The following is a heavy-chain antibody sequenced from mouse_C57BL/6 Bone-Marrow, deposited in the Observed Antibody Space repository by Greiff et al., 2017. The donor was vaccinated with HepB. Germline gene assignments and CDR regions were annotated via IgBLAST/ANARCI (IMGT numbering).Heavy chain of an antibody. CDR3: ARDSDGYYFYFDY. V-gene: IGHV3-6*01. J-gene: IGHJ2*01. CDR1: GYSITSGYY. D-gene: IGHD2-3*01. Sequence: EVKLVESGPGLVKPSQSLSLTCSVTGYSITSGYYWNWIRQFPGNKLEWMGYISYDGSNNYNPSLKNRISITRDTSKNQFFLKLNSVTTEDTATYYCARDSDGYYFYFDYWGQGTTLTVSS. CDR2: ISYDGSN.